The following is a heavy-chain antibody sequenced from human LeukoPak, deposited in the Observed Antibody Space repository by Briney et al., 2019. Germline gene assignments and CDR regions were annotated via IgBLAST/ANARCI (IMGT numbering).Heavy chain of an antibody. CDR2: IWFDGGNT. V-gene: IGHV3-33*01. CDR1: GFTFSTFD. J-gene: IGHJ4*02. CDR3: ARSTVTNRHYFDY. D-gene: IGHD4-17*01. Sequence: PGGSLRLSCAASGFTFSTFDMHWVGQTPGKGLEWVALIWFDGGNTYYTASVKGRFTISRDNSKNTLYLQMNSLRDEDTAVYHCARSTVTNRHYFDYWGQGTQVTVSS.